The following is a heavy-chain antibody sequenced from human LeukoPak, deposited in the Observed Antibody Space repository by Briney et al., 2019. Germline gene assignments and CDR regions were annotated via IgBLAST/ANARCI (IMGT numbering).Heavy chain of an antibody. J-gene: IGHJ4*02. D-gene: IGHD4-23*01. CDR1: GFTFSSYS. CDR2: ISSSSSYI. CDR3: ARDDGGLFDY. V-gene: IGHV3-21*01. Sequence: GGSLRLSCAASGFTFSSYSMNWVRQAPGKGLGWVSSISSSSSYIYYADSVKGRFTISRDNAKNSLYLQMNSLRAEDTAVYYYARDDGGLFDYWGQGTLVTVSS.